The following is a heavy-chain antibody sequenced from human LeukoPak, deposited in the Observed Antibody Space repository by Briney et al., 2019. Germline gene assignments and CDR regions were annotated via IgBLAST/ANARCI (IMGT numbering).Heavy chain of an antibody. CDR3: AKRPTIAAAGTTFDY. Sequence: GGSLRLSCAASGFTFSSYAMSWVRQAPGKGVEGVSAISGSGGSTYYADSVKGRFTISRDNSKNTLYLQMNSLRAEDTAVYYCAKRPTIAAAGTTFDYWGQGTLVTVSS. CDR2: ISGSGGST. J-gene: IGHJ4*02. CDR1: GFTFSSYA. D-gene: IGHD6-13*01. V-gene: IGHV3-23*01.